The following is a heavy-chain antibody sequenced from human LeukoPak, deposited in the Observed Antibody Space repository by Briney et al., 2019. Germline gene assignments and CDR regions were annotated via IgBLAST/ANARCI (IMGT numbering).Heavy chain of an antibody. CDR3: ARGMAAAGSFKY. Sequence: KPAETLSLTCAVSGYSISSGYYWGWIRQPPGKGLEWIGSIYYSGSTYYNPSLKSRVTLSVDTSKNQLSLKLSSVTAAITAVYYCARGMAAAGSFKYWGQGTLVTVSS. V-gene: IGHV4-38-2*01. D-gene: IGHD6-13*01. J-gene: IGHJ4*02. CDR2: IYYSGST. CDR1: GYSISSGYY.